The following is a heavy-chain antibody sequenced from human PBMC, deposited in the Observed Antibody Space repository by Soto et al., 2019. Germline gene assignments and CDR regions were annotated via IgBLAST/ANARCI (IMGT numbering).Heavy chain of an antibody. Sequence: PSETLSLTCTVSGGSISSSSYYWGWIRQPPGKGLEWIGSIYYSGSTYYNPSLKSRVTISVDTSRNQFSLKLSSVTAADTAVYYCARLGIQLWPFDYWGQGTLVIVSS. D-gene: IGHD5-18*01. J-gene: IGHJ4*02. CDR2: IYYSGST. CDR1: GGSISSSSYY. V-gene: IGHV4-39*01. CDR3: ARLGIQLWPFDY.